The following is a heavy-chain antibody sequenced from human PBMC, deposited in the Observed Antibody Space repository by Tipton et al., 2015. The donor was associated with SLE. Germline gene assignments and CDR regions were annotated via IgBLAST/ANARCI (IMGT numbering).Heavy chain of an antibody. Sequence: TLSLTCTVSGYSISSGYYWGWIRQPPGKGLEWIGSIYHSGSTYYNPSLKSRVTILVDTSKNQFSLKLSSVTAADTAVYYCARGRGMVRGMGYFQHWGQGTLVTVSS. CDR2: IYHSGST. CDR1: GYSISSGYY. D-gene: IGHD3-10*01. V-gene: IGHV4-38-2*02. CDR3: ARGRGMVRGMGYFQH. J-gene: IGHJ1*01.